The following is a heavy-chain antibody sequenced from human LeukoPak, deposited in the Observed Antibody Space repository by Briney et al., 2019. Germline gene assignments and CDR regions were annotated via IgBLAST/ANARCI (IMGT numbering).Heavy chain of an antibody. J-gene: IGHJ4*02. CDR1: GGTFSSYA. Sequence: GSSVKVPCKASGGTFSSYAISWVRQAPGQGLEWMGGIIPIFGTANYAQKFQGRVTITTDESTSTAYMELSSLRSEDTAVYYCAEPREDGYNGLAYWGQGTLVTVSS. CDR2: IIPIFGTA. CDR3: AEPREDGYNGLAY. V-gene: IGHV1-69*05. D-gene: IGHD5-24*01.